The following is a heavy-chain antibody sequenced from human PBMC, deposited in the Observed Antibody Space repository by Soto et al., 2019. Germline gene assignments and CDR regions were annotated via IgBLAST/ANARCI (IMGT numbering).Heavy chain of an antibody. CDR2: IIHLEST. J-gene: IGHJ6*02. CDR1: GGSFSAYY. CDR3: ARQRTTDGRWELANYYGMDV. Sequence: SETLSLTCAVYGGSFSAYYWSWVRQPPGKGLEWIGEIIHLESTKYNPSLKSRVTISVDTSKNQFSLKLSSVTAADTAVYYCARQRTTDGRWELANYYGMDVWGQGTPVTVSS. D-gene: IGHD1-7*01. V-gene: IGHV4-34*12.